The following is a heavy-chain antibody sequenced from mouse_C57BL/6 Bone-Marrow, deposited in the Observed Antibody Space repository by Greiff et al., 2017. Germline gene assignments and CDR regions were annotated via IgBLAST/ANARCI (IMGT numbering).Heavy chain of an antibody. CDR2: IDPENGDT. Sequence: EVQLQQSGAELVRPGASVKLSCTASGFNIKDDYMHWVKQRPEQGLEWIGWIDPENGDTEYASKFQGKATITADTYSNTAYLQLSSLTSEDTAVYYCTPSLIYYSNYVDAYWGQGTLVTVSA. J-gene: IGHJ3*01. V-gene: IGHV14-4*01. CDR3: TPSLIYYSNYVDAY. CDR1: GFNIKDDY. D-gene: IGHD2-5*01.